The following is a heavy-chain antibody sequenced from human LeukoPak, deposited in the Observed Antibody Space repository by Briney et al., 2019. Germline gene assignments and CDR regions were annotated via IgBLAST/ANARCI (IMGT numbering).Heavy chain of an antibody. CDR3: AKDLYYYGSGSPLDY. CDR2: ISNDGSNE. D-gene: IGHD3-10*01. V-gene: IGHV3-30*18. Sequence: GRSLRLSCAASGFTFSSYGMHWVRQAPGKGLEWVAIISNDGSNEYYAESVQGRFTMSRDNSKNTLYLQMNSLRAEDTAVYYCAKDLYYYGSGSPLDYWGQGTLVTVSS. CDR1: GFTFSSYG. J-gene: IGHJ4*02.